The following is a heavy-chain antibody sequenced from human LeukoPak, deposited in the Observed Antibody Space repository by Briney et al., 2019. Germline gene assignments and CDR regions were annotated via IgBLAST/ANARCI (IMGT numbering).Heavy chain of an antibody. CDR1: GFTFSSYG. J-gene: IGHJ4*02. Sequence: GGSLRLSCAASGFTFSSYGMSWVRQAPGKGLEWVANIKQDGSEKYYVDSVKGRFTISRDNAKNSLYLQMNSLRAEDTAVYYCARMGAARPSDYWGQGTLVTVSS. CDR3: ARMGAARPSDY. V-gene: IGHV3-7*01. CDR2: IKQDGSEK. D-gene: IGHD6-6*01.